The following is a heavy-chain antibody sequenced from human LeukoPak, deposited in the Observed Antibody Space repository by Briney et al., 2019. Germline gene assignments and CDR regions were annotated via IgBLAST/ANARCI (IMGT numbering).Heavy chain of an antibody. D-gene: IGHD6-6*01. V-gene: IGHV4-34*01. Sequence: PSETLSLTCAVYGGSFSGYYWSWIRQPPGKGLEWIGEIKHSGSTNYNPSLKSRVTISVDTSKNQFSLKLSSVTAADTAVYYCARGGPSSSLDYWGQGTLVTVSS. CDR2: IKHSGST. J-gene: IGHJ4*02. CDR1: GGSFSGYY. CDR3: ARGGPSSSLDY.